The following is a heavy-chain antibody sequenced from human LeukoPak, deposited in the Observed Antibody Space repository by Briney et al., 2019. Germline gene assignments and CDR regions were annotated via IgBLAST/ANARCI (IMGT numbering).Heavy chain of an antibody. CDR1: GYTFTGYY. D-gene: IGHD2-21*02. Sequence: ASVKVSCKASGYTFTGYYMHWVRQAPGQGLEWMGRINPNSGGTNYAQKFQGRVTMTRDTSISTAYMELSRLRSDDTAVYYCARDFCGGDCHSGASDIWGQGTMVTVSS. CDR3: ARDFCGGDCHSGASDI. J-gene: IGHJ3*02. V-gene: IGHV1-2*06. CDR2: INPNSGGT.